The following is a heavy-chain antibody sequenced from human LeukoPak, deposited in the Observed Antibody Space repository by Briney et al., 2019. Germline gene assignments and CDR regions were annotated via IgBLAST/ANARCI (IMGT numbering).Heavy chain of an antibody. CDR3: AKGGRDYGDSSGTD. V-gene: IGHV1-46*01. CDR1: GYTFISYY. D-gene: IGHD4-23*01. Sequence: ASVTVSCKASGYTFISYYMHWVRQAPGQGLEWMGIINPSGGSTTYAQMFQGRVILTRDTSTRTVYMELYSLRSEDTAVYYCAKGGRDYGDSSGTDWGQGTLVTVSS. J-gene: IGHJ4*02. CDR2: INPSGGST.